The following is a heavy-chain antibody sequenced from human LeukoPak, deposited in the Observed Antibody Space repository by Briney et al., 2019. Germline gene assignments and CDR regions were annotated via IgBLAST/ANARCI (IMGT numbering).Heavy chain of an antibody. CDR3: ARVGVAGAFDI. CDR1: GGSISSYY. D-gene: IGHD3-3*01. J-gene: IGHJ3*02. Sequence: SETLSLTCTVSGGSISSYYWSWIRQPPGKGLEWIGYIYYSGSTNYNPSLKSRVTISVDTSKNQFSLKLSSVTAADTAVYYCARVGVAGAFDIWGQGTMVTVSS. CDR2: IYYSGST. V-gene: IGHV4-59*01.